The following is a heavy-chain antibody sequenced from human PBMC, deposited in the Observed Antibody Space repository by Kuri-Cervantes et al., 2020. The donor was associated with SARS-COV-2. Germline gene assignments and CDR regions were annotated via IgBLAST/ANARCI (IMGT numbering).Heavy chain of an antibody. CDR1: GGSISSGSYY. D-gene: IGHD6-6*01. J-gene: IGHJ4*02. V-gene: IGHV4-61*10. CDR3: ARGMGTEYSSPLKY. CDR2: IYYSGST. Sequence: SETLSLTCTVSGGSISSGSYYWSWIRQPAGKGLEWIGYIYYSGSTNYNPSLKSRVTISVDTSKNQFSLKLSSVTAADTAVYYCARGMGTEYSSPLKYWGQGTLVTVSS.